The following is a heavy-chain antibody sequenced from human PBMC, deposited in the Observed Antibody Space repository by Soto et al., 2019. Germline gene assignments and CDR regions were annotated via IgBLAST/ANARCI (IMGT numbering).Heavy chain of an antibody. CDR2: ISFSDGGT. D-gene: IGHD2-15*01. CDR3: VKDDRILGRRYFDL. J-gene: IGHJ2*01. CDR1: GFTLSSYA. Sequence: GGSLRLSCAASGFTLSSYAMTWVRQAPGKGLEWVSSISFSDGGTYYADSVKGRLTISRDNSKNTLFLQMNSLRVEDTAVYYCVKDDRILGRRYFDLWGRGTLVTVSS. V-gene: IGHV3-23*01.